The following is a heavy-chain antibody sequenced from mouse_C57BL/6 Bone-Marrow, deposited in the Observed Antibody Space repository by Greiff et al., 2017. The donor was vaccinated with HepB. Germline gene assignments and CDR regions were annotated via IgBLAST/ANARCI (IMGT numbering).Heavy chain of an antibody. J-gene: IGHJ2*01. V-gene: IGHV1-15*01. CDR3: TSLHYYGSSYHYFDY. CDR1: GYTFTDYE. Sequence: QVQLQQSGAELVRPGASVTLSCKASGYTFTDYEMHWVKRTPVHGLEWIGAIDPETGGTAYNQKFKGKAILTADKSSSTAYMELRSLTSEDSAVYYCTSLHYYGSSYHYFDYWGQGTTLTVSS. CDR2: IDPETGGT. D-gene: IGHD1-1*01.